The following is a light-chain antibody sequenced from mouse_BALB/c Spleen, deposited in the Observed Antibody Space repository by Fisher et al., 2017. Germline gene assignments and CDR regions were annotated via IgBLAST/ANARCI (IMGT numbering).Light chain of an antibody. V-gene: IGKV4-59*01. CDR2: DTS. CDR1: SSVSY. Sequence: IVITQSPAIMSASLGEKVTMSCRASSSVSYMHWYQQKPGSSPKRWIYDTSKLASGVPARFSGSGSGTSYSLTISSMEAEDAATYHCQQWSSNPPTFGGGTKLEIQ. J-gene: IGKJ1*01. CDR3: QQWSSNPPT.